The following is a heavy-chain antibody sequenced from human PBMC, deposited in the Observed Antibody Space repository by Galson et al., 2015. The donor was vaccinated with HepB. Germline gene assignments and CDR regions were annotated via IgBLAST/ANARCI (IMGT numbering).Heavy chain of an antibody. Sequence: SLRLSCAASGFTFSSYGMHWVRQAPGKGLEWVAVISYDGSNKYYADSVKGRFTISRDNSKNTLYLQMNSLRAEDTAVYYCAKDQGLRFLEWCDYWGQGTLVTVSS. CDR3: AKDQGLRFLEWCDY. J-gene: IGHJ4*02. V-gene: IGHV3-30*18. CDR1: GFTFSSYG. D-gene: IGHD3-3*01. CDR2: ISYDGSNK.